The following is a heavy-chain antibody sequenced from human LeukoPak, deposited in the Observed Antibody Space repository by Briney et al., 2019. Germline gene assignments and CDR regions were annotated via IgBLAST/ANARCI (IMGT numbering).Heavy chain of an antibody. Sequence: SETLSLTCAVYGGSFSGYYWSWIRQPPGKGLEWIGEINHSGSTNYNPSLKSRVTISVDTSKNQFSLKLSSVTAADTAVYYCARKKNAFDIWGQGTMVTVSS. CDR1: GGSFSGYY. CDR2: INHSGST. V-gene: IGHV4-34*01. CDR3: ARKKNAFDI. J-gene: IGHJ3*02.